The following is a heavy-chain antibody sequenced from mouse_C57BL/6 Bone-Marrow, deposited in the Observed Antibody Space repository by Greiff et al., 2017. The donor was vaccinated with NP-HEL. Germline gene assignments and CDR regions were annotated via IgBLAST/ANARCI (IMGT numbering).Heavy chain of an antibody. J-gene: IGHJ2*01. V-gene: IGHV14-4*01. Sequence: EVKLVESGAELVRPGASVKLSCTASGFNIKDDYMHWVKQRPEQGLEWIGWIDPENGDTEYASKFQGKATITADTSSNTAYLQLSSLTSEDTAVYYCTTDSNYEHYFDYWGQGTTLTVSS. D-gene: IGHD2-5*01. CDR1: GFNIKDDY. CDR2: IDPENGDT. CDR3: TTDSNYEHYFDY.